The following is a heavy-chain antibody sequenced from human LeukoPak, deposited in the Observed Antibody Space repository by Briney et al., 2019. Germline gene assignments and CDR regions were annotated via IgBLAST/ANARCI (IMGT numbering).Heavy chain of an antibody. V-gene: IGHV4-59*12. CDR3: AKSNGYGLIDL. CDR1: GFTFSSYS. Sequence: GSLRLSCAASGFTFSSYSMNWVRQPPGKALEWIGNIFYSGSTYYSPSLKSRVTISLDTSRNQFSLKLNSATAADTAVYYCAKSNGYGLIDLWGQGTMVTVSS. CDR2: IFYSGST. D-gene: IGHD3-22*01. J-gene: IGHJ3*01.